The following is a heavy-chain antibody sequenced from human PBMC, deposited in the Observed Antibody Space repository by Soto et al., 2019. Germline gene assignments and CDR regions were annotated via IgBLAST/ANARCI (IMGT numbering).Heavy chain of an antibody. CDR3: ARDEVPAAITAYYYYYGMDV. CDR1: GGTFSSYA. D-gene: IGHD2-2*01. J-gene: IGHJ6*02. Sequence: SVKVSCKASGGTFSSYAISWVRQAPGQGLEWMGGIIPIFGTANYAQKFQGRVTITADESTSTAYLELSSLRSEDTAVYYCARDEVPAAITAYYYYYGMDVWGQGTTVTVSS. CDR2: IIPIFGTA. V-gene: IGHV1-69*13.